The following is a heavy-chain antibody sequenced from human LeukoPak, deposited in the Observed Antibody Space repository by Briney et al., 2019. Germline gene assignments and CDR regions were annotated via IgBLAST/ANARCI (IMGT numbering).Heavy chain of an antibody. Sequence: GGSLRLSCVGSGFSLSGDWMTWVRQAPGTGLEWVANIKEDGGETYYVDSVKGRFTISRDNAKNSLYLQMNNLRAEDTALYYCAKEGVEVIPPVFDYWGQGTLVTVSS. J-gene: IGHJ4*02. V-gene: IGHV3-7*01. CDR3: AKEGVEVIPPVFDY. CDR1: GFSLSGDW. CDR2: IKEDGGET. D-gene: IGHD3-16*02.